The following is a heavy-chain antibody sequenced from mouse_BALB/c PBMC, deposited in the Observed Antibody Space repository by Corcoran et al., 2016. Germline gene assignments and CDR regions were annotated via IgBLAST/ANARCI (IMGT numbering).Heavy chain of an antibody. Sequence: QIEQVQYGPEQKKTAETVKMSCWASGDTFSNYGMNGVEQAPGKGLKGRGWINTYTGEPTYTDDFKGRFAFSSETSASTAYLQINNLKNEDMATYFCATDGYAFAYWGQGTLFTVSA. CDR1: GDTFSNYG. J-gene: IGHJ3*01. CDR2: INTYTGEP. CDR3: ATDGYAFAY. V-gene: IGHV9-1*02. D-gene: IGHD1-2*01.